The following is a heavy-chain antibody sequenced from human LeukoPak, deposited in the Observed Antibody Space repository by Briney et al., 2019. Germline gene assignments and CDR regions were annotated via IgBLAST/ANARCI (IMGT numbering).Heavy chain of an antibody. CDR3: ASSNYDFWSGYYYVFDY. Sequence: PSETLSLTCTVSGGSISSSSYYWGWIRQPPGKGLEWIGSIYYSGSTYYNPSLKSRVTISVDTSKNQFSLKPSSVTAADTAVYYCASSNYDFWSGYYYVFDYWGQGTLVTVSS. V-gene: IGHV4-39*01. CDR2: IYYSGST. J-gene: IGHJ4*02. CDR1: GGSISSSSYY. D-gene: IGHD3-3*01.